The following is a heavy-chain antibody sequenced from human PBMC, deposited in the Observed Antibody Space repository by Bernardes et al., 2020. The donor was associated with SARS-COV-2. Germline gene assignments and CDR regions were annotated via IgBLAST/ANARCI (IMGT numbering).Heavy chain of an antibody. Sequence: SVKVSCKVSGNTLTEISIYWVRQTPGQGLEWMARIIPIFDMKKYAPKFEGRVTIAADKSTSTAYMELSSLRSDDTAVYFCARDLGGSGSSYYYGMDVWGQGTTVTVSS. D-gene: IGHD3-10*01. CDR2: IIPIFDMK. CDR1: GNTLTEIS. J-gene: IGHJ6*02. V-gene: IGHV1-69*04. CDR3: ARDLGGSGSSYYYGMDV.